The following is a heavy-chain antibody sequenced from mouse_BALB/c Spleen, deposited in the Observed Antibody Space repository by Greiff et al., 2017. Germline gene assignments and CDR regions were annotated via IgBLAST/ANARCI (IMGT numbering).Heavy chain of an antibody. J-gene: IGHJ4*01. V-gene: IGHV2-6-7*01. CDR3: ARDGPYDGYYEDAMDY. Sequence: QVQLKESGPGLVAPSQSLSITCTVSGFSLTGYGVNWVRQPPGKGLEWLGMIWGDGSTDYNSALKSRLSISKDNSKSQVFLKMNSLQTDDTARYYCARDGPYDGYYEDAMDYWGQGTSVTVSS. CDR1: GFSLTGYG. D-gene: IGHD2-3*01. CDR2: IWGDGST.